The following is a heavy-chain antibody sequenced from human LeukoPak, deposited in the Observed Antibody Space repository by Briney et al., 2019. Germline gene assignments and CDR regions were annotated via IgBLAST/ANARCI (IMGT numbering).Heavy chain of an antibody. V-gene: IGHV4-39*07. CDR3: ARIDTGGADC. J-gene: IGHJ4*02. D-gene: IGHD2-8*02. CDR1: GGSISSSYYY. Sequence: PSETLSLTCTVSGGSISSSYYYWGWIRQPPGKGLEWIGSIYYSGSTYYNPSLKSRVTISVDTSKNQFSLKLRSVTAADTAVYYCARIDTGGADCWGQGTLVTVSS. CDR2: IYYSGST.